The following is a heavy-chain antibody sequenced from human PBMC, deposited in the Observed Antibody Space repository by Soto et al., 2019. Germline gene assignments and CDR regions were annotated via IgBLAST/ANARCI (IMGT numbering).Heavy chain of an antibody. Sequence: ASVKVSCKASGYTFTSYGISWVRQAPGQGLEWMGWISAYNGNTNYAQKLQGRVTMTTDTSTSTAYMELRGLRSDDTAVYYCARAGGSGYYYVSSAFDIWGQGTMVTVSS. D-gene: IGHD3-22*01. J-gene: IGHJ3*02. V-gene: IGHV1-18*04. CDR1: GYTFTSYG. CDR3: ARAGGSGYYYVSSAFDI. CDR2: ISAYNGNT.